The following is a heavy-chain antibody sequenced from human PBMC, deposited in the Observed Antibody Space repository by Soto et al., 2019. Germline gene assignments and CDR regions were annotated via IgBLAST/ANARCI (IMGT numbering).Heavy chain of an antibody. CDR2: IKQDGSEK. CDR1: GFTFSSYW. J-gene: IGHJ4*02. CDR3: ARDLTYYDSSGYYY. D-gene: IGHD3-22*01. V-gene: IGHV3-7*01. Sequence: GGSLRLSCAASGFTFSSYWMSWVRQAPGKGLEWVANIKQDGSEKYYVDSVKGRFTISRDNAKNSLYLQMNSLRAEDTAVYYCARDLTYYDSSGYYYWGQGTLVTVSS.